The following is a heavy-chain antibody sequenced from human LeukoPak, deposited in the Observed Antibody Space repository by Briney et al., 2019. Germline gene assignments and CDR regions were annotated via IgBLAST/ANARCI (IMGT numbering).Heavy chain of an antibody. CDR3: ARGPSGYYYFLDY. CDR2: IYYSGST. J-gene: IGHJ4*02. Sequence: ASETLSLTCTVSGGSISSYYWSWIRQPPGKGLEWIGYIYYSGSTNYNPSLKSRVTISVDTSKNQFSLKLSSVTAADTAVYYCARGPSGYYYFLDYWGQGTLVTVSS. CDR1: GGSISSYY. D-gene: IGHD3-22*01. V-gene: IGHV4-59*12.